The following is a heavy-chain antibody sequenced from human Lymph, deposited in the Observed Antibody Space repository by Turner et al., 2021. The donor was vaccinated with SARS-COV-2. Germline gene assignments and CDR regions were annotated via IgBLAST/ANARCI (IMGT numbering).Heavy chain of an antibody. Sequence: QVQLQESGPGLVRPSGTLSVTCTVSGGSISSTSWSWIRQSPGRGLELIGYFYKIGSIDYNPTLRSRVTISVDTSKNQLSLNLISVTAADTAVYYCARHQGSTSGYDHGMNVWGQGTAVIVSS. J-gene: IGHJ6*02. CDR2: FYKIGSI. CDR1: GGSISSTS. D-gene: IGHD1-1*01. CDR3: ARHQGSTSGYDHGMNV. V-gene: IGHV4-59*08.